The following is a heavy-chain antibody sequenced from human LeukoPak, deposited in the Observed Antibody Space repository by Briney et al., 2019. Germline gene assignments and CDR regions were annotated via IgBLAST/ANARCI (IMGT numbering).Heavy chain of an antibody. Sequence: KPSDTLSLTCAVYGGPFRGFFWSWIRQAPGKGLEWIGEISHSGSPNYNPSLRSRITISLDTSKRQFSLRLTSVTAADSAVYFCARGIFYGGRNQYIWFDLWGQGTLVTVSS. CDR3: ARGIFYGGRNQYIWFDL. CDR2: ISHSGSP. V-gene: IGHV4-34*01. J-gene: IGHJ5*02. CDR1: GGPFRGFF. D-gene: IGHD4-23*01.